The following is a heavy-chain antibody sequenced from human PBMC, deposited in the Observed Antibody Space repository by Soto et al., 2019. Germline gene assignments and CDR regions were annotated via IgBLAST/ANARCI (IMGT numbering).Heavy chain of an antibody. J-gene: IGHJ4*02. V-gene: IGHV4-4*02. CDR1: DDSIGGNGW. Sequence: PSYTLSITCDVCDDSIGGNGWWSWVRQPPGKGLEWIGEVYHNGLTDYNPSLRGRATMSADMSKNQFSLRVTSVTVADTAIYYCVRDAALPGEADRFDYWGQGALVTVSS. CDR3: VRDAALPGEADRFDY. CDR2: VYHNGLT. D-gene: IGHD2-15*01.